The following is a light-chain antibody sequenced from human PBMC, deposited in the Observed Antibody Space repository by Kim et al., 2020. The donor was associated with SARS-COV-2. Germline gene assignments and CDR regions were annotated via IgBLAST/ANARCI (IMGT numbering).Light chain of an antibody. Sequence: QSITISCTGTSSDVGRYNLVSWYQQHPGKAPKLVIYEGSKRPSGVSNRFSGSKSGNTASLTISGLQAEDEADYYCCSYAGSSAPVVFGGGTQLTVL. CDR2: EGS. CDR1: SSDVGRYNL. J-gene: IGLJ2*01. V-gene: IGLV2-23*01. CDR3: CSYAGSSAPVV.